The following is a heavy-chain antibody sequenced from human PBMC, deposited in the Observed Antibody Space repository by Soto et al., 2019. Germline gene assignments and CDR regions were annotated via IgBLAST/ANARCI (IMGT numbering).Heavy chain of an antibody. V-gene: IGHV5-51*01. CDR1: GYSFTSYW. D-gene: IGHD3-10*01. CDR2: IYPGDSDT. Sequence: GESLKISCKGSGYSFTSYWIGWVRQMPGKGLEWMGIIYPGDSDTSYSPSFQGQVTISADKSISTAYLQWSSLKASDTAMYYCATDHSYYYGSGSVAFDIWGQGTMVTVSS. J-gene: IGHJ3*02. CDR3: ATDHSYYYGSGSVAFDI.